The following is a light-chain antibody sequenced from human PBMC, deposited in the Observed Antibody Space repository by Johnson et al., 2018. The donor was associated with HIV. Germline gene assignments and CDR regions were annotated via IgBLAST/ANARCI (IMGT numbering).Light chain of an antibody. V-gene: IGLV1-51*02. J-gene: IGLJ1*01. Sequence: QSVLTQPPSVSAAPGQKVSISCSGSSSNIGDNYVSWYQQVPGTAPKLLIYEDTKRPSGIPDRFSGSKSGTSATLAITGLQTGDEADYYCGTWDSSLRAYVFGTGTKVTVL. CDR1: SSNIGDNY. CDR3: GTWDSSLRAYV. CDR2: EDT.